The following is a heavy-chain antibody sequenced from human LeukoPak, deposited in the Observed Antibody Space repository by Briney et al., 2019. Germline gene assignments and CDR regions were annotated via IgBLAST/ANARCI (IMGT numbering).Heavy chain of an antibody. CDR2: INPSGGST. J-gene: IGHJ5*02. CDR3: AREDGSESSWFDP. V-gene: IGHV1-46*01. D-gene: IGHD3-10*01. Sequence: GASVKVSCKASGYTFTSYYMHWVRQAPGQGLEWMGIINPSGGSTSYAQNFQGTVTMTRDTSTSTVYMELSSLRSQDTAVYYCAREDGSESSWFDPWGQGTLVTVSS. CDR1: GYTFTSYY.